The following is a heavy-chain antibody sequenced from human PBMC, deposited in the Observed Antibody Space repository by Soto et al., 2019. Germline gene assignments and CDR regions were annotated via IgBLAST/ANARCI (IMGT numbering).Heavy chain of an antibody. D-gene: IGHD2-15*01. J-gene: IGHJ6*03. Sequence: GGSLRLSCAASGFTFSSYSMTWARQAPGKGLEWVSYISSSSTMYYADSVKRRFTISRDNAKISLYLQMNSLRAEDTAVYYCARGVLGCSGCSCYDYYYYYYMDVWGKGTPVTRSS. CDR1: GFTFSSYS. CDR2: ISSSSTM. V-gene: IGHV3-48*01. CDR3: ARGVLGCSGCSCYDYYYYYYMDV.